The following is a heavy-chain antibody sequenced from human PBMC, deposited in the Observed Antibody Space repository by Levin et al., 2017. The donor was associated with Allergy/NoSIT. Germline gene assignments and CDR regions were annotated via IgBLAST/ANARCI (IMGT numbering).Heavy chain of an antibody. J-gene: IGHJ4*02. V-gene: IGHV3-23*01. Sequence: SCAASGFTFSSYAMSWVRQAPGKGLEWVSAISGSGGSTYYADSVKGRFTISRDNSKNTLYLQMNSLRAEDTAVYYCAKGDRYYDILTGYSLLWNAKGFDYWGQGTLVTVSS. CDR1: GFTFSSYA. CDR3: AKGDRYYDILTGYSLLWNAKGFDY. CDR2: ISGSGGST. D-gene: IGHD3-9*01.